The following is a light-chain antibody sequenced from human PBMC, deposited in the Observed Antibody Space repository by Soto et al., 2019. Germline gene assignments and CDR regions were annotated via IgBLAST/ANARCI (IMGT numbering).Light chain of an antibody. Sequence: EIVSTQSPATLSLSPGERATLSCRASQSVSSSYLAWYQQKPGQAPRLLIYGASSRATGIPDRFSGSGSGTDFTLTISRLEPEDFAVYYCQQYGSSPPWTFGQGTKVDI. CDR2: GAS. CDR1: QSVSSSY. J-gene: IGKJ1*01. CDR3: QQYGSSPPWT. V-gene: IGKV3-20*01.